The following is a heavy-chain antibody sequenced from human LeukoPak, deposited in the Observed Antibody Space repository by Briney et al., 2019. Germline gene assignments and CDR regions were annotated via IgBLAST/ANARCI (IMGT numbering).Heavy chain of an antibody. CDR3: AFRPDY. D-gene: IGHD3-10*01. Sequence: GGSLRLSCAASGFTFSSYEMNWVRRAPGKGLEWVSYISSSGSTTHYADSVKGRFTISRDNAKNSLYLQVNSLRAEDTAVYYCAFRPDYWGQGSLVTVSS. J-gene: IGHJ4*02. CDR1: GFTFSSYE. CDR2: ISSSGSTT. V-gene: IGHV3-48*03.